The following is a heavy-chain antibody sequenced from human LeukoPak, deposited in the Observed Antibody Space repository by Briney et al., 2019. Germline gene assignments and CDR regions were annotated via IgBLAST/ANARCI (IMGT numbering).Heavy chain of an antibody. Sequence: SETLSLTCTVSGGSISSYYWSWIRQPPGKGLEWIGYIYYSGSTNYNPSLKSRVTISVDTSKNQFSLKLSSVTAADTAVYYCASVDILTGYYAMAFDYWGQGTLVTVSS. D-gene: IGHD3-9*01. CDR3: ASVDILTGYYAMAFDY. V-gene: IGHV4-59*01. CDR2: IYYSGST. J-gene: IGHJ4*02. CDR1: GGSISSYY.